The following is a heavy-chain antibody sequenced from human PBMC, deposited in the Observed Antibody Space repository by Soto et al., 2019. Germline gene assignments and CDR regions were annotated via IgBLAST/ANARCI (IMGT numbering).Heavy chain of an antibody. CDR1: EFTFSNDG. CDR2: ISHDGNYQ. CDR3: ARHGLVA. D-gene: IGHD3-16*01. J-gene: IGHJ5*02. V-gene: IGHV3-30*03. Sequence: GGSLRLSCAASEFTFSNDGIHWVRQAPGKGLEWVAAISHDGNYQNYVDSVKGRFTISRDNSKNSLYLQMNSLRAEDTAGYYCARHGLVAWGQATLVTVSS.